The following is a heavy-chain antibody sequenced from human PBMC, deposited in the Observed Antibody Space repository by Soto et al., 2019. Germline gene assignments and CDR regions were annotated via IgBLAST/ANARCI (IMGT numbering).Heavy chain of an antibody. J-gene: IGHJ6*02. V-gene: IGHV4-30-2*01. CDR3: ARGLHPPAGGYYYSDHYYYGMDV. Sequence: SETLSLTFTVSGGSISSGDYYWSWIRQPPGKGLEWIGYIYHSGSTLYNPSLKSRVTISVDRSKNQFSLKLSSVTAADTAVYYCARGLHPPAGGYYYSDHYYYGMDVWGQGTTVTVSS. CDR2: IYHSGST. CDR1: GGSISSGDYY. D-gene: IGHD3-22*01.